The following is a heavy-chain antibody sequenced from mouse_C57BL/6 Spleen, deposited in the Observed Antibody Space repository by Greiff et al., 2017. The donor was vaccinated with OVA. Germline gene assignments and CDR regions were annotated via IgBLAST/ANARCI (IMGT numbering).Heavy chain of an antibody. Sequence: QVQLQQSGPELVKPGASVKISCKASGYAFSSSWMNWVKQRPGKGLEWIGRIYPGDGDTNYNGKFKGKATLTADKSSSTADMQLSSLTSEDSAVYFCARRGPHYFDYWGQGTTLTVSS. V-gene: IGHV1-82*01. CDR2: IYPGDGDT. CDR1: GYAFSSSW. CDR3: ARRGPHYFDY. J-gene: IGHJ2*01.